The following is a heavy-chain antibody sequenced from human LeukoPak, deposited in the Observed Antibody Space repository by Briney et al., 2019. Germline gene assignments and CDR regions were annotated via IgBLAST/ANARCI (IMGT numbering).Heavy chain of an antibody. V-gene: IGHV4-34*01. D-gene: IGHD3-22*01. CDR3: ARGFYYDSSGYPDAFDI. Sequence: SETLSLTCAVYGGSFSGYYWSWLRQPPGKGLEWIGEINHSGSTNYNPSLKSRVTISVDTSKNQFSLKLSSVAAADTAVYYCARGFYYDSSGYPDAFDICGERAMVTVSS. CDR1: GGSFSGYY. CDR2: INHSGST. J-gene: IGHJ3*02.